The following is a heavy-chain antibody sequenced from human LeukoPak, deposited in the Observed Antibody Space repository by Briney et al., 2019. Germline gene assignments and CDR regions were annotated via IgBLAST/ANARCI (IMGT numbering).Heavy chain of an antibody. J-gene: IGHJ3*02. CDR3: AILKARVAFDS. CDR2: VYYSGST. CDR1: GGSIGSYS. V-gene: IGHV4-59*08. Sequence: PSETLSLTCTVSGGSIGSYSWNWIRQSPGTGLEWIGYVYYSGSTMYNPSLGSRVTISVDTSKNQFSLKLSSGSAADTAVYYRAILKARVAFDSRGQGTMVTV.